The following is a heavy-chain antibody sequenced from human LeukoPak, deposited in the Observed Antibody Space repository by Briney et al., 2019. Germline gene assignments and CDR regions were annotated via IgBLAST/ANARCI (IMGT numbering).Heavy chain of an antibody. V-gene: IGHV4-59*11. CDR1: GGSIRSHY. CDR3: ARERWEGGSFVMGFDY. Sequence: SETLSLTCSVSGGSIRSHYWNWIRQPPGKGLECLGHIYYTGSTYYNPSLKSRVTISVDTSKNQFSLRLSSVTAADPAVYYCARERWEGGSFVMGFDYWGQGALVTVSS. CDR2: IYYTGST. J-gene: IGHJ4*02. D-gene: IGHD1-26*01.